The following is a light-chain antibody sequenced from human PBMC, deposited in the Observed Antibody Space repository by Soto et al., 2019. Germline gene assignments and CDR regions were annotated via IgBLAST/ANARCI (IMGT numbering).Light chain of an antibody. CDR1: HSVSNTH. J-gene: IGKJ1*01. CDR2: DAS. V-gene: IGKV3-20*01. Sequence: EIVLTQSPGALSLSPGESATLSCRASHSVSNTHVAWYQQRPGQAPMLLISDASSRDIGVPDRFSGSGSGTDFPLTISGLEHEDFAVYFCHQYGTSPQTFGQGTKVEI. CDR3: HQYGTSPQT.